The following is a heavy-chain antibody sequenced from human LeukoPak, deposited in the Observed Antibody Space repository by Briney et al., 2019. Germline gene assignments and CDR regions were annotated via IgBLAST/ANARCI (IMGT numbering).Heavy chain of an antibody. J-gene: IGHJ4*02. D-gene: IGHD5-24*01. V-gene: IGHV3-64D*09. CDR3: VKDGGMATIFDF. CDR1: GFTFSTSA. CDR2: ITYNGGST. Sequence: GGSLRLSCSASGFTFSTSAMHWVRQAPGKGLEYVSFITYNGGSTHNADSVKGRFTISRDNSRNTLYLQMSSLRAEDTAVYHCVKDGGMATIFDFWGQGTLVTVSS.